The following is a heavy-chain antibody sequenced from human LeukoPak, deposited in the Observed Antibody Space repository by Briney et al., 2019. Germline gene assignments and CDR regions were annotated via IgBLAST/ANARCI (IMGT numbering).Heavy chain of an antibody. CDR3: ARYVYYYDSSGYSPFDY. J-gene: IGHJ4*02. Sequence: ASVKVSCKASGYTFTGYYMHWVRQAPGQELEWMGWINPNSGGTNYAQKFQGRVTMTRDTSISTAYMELSSLRSDDTALYYCARYVYYYDSSGYSPFDYWGQGTLVTVSS. CDR2: INPNSGGT. D-gene: IGHD3-22*01. CDR1: GYTFTGYY. V-gene: IGHV1-2*02.